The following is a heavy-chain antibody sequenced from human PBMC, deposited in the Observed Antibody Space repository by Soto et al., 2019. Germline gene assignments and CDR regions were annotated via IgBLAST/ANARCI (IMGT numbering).Heavy chain of an antibody. Sequence: QVQLVQSGAEVKKTGASVKVSCEAPGHYFSGYYMYWVRQAPGHGLEWMGWINLNSGGTNYAQKFQGRVTMTRDTSITTGYMDLRGLTSDDTAVYYCAIAPPYYGISGYLEVWGLGTLVTVSS. D-gene: IGHD3-22*01. J-gene: IGHJ4*02. CDR3: AIAPPYYGISGYLEV. V-gene: IGHV1-2*02. CDR1: GHYFSGYY. CDR2: INLNSGGT.